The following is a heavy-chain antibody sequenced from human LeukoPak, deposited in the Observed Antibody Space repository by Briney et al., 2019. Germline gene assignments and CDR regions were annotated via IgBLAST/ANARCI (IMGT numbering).Heavy chain of an antibody. V-gene: IGHV4-34*01. CDR2: INHSGST. Sequence: PSETLSLTCAVYGGSFSGYYWSWIRQPPGKGLEWIGEINHSGSTNYNPSLKSRVTISVDTSKNQFSLKLSSVTAADTAVYYCARGSTYSSSWYGQYSWFDSWGQGTLVTVSS. CDR1: GGSFSGYY. D-gene: IGHD6-13*01. J-gene: IGHJ5*01. CDR3: ARGSTYSSSWYGQYSWFDS.